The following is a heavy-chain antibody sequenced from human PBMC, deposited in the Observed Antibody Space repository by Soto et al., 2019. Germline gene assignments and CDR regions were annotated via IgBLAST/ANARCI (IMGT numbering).Heavy chain of an antibody. CDR1: GGSFSGYS. D-gene: IGHD6-13*01. CDR2: ITRSGST. CDR3: VRALAAVQE. J-gene: IGHJ4*02. V-gene: IGHV4-34*01. Sequence: SQTLSLTCAVYGGSFSGYSWSWIRQPPGKGLEWIGEITRSGSTNYNPSLKSRVTISVDTSKQLFSLSLTSVTAADTAVYFCVRALAAVQEWGQGTLVTVSS.